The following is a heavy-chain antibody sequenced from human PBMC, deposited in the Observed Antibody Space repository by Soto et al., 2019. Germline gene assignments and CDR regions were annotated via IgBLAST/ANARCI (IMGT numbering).Heavy chain of an antibody. CDR1: GYTFTTFG. CDR2: ITSHNGNT. D-gene: IGHD3-22*01. J-gene: IGHJ2*01. Sequence: QFQLVQSGAEVKKPGASVKVSCKASGYTFTTFGISWVRQAPGQGREWMGWITSHNGNTNYAQNVQGRITMTADTTKNTVYMEQRNLRSDDTDVYYCARGGQAYYDSIGDIPSWYFDIWGRGTLVTVSS. V-gene: IGHV1-18*01. CDR3: ARGGQAYYDSIGDIPSWYFDI.